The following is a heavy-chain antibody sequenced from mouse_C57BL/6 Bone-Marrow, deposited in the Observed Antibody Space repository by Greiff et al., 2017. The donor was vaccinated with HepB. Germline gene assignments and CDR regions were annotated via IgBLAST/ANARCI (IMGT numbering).Heavy chain of an antibody. V-gene: IGHV1-52*01. CDR3: ARKGVGFDY. CDR1: GYTFTSSW. CDR2: IDPSDSET. J-gene: IGHJ2*01. Sequence: QVQLQQPGAELVRPGSSVKLSCKASGYTFTSSWMHWVKQRPIQGLEWIGNIDPSDSETHYNQKFKDKATLTVAKSSSTAYMQLSSLTSEDSAVYYCARKGVGFDYWGQGTTLTVSS.